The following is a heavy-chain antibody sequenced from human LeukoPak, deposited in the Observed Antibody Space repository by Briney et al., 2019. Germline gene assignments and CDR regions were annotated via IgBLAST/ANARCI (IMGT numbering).Heavy chain of an antibody. J-gene: IGHJ5*02. CDR1: GESFRNYY. V-gene: IGHV4-34*01. CDR3: ASGWWFDP. CDR2: IYYSGST. Sequence: SETLSLTCAVYGESFRNYYWTWIRQPPGKGLEWIGSIYYSGSTYYNPSLKSRVTISVDTSKNQFSLKLSSVTAADTAVYYCASGWWFDPWGQGTLVTVSS.